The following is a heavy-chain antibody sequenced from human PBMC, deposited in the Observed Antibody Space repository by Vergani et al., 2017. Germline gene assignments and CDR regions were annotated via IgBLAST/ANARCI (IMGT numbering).Heavy chain of an antibody. CDR1: GFSFRNAW. CDR3: TTEPRYCSDGSCYWLRDHHYYGMDV. D-gene: IGHD2-15*01. Sequence: EVQLVESGGGIVKPGGSLRLSCVASGFSFRNAWMNWVRRTPGKGLEWVGRIKSTFDRWSTDYAAAVKGRFTISRDESKNTLFLQMNGLKTEDIGVYYLTTEPRYCSDGSCYWLRDHHYYGMDVWGQGTTVTVSS. CDR2: IKSTFDRWST. V-gene: IGHV3-15*07. J-gene: IGHJ6*02.